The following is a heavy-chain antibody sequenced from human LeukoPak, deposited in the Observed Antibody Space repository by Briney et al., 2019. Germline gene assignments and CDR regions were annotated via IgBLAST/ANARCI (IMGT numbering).Heavy chain of an antibody. D-gene: IGHD2-2*01. CDR2: IYYSGST. V-gene: IGHV4-34*09. CDR3: ARVSHSSNAIDI. J-gene: IGHJ3*02. Sequence: PSETLSLTCAVYGGSFSGYYWSWIRQPPGKGLEWIGYIYYSGSTYYNPSLKSRVTISVDTSKNQFSLKLSSVTAADTAVYYCARVSHSSNAIDIWGQGTMVTVSS. CDR1: GGSFSGYY.